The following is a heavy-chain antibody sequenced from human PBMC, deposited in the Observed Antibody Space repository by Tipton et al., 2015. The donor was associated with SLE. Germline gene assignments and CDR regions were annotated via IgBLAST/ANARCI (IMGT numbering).Heavy chain of an antibody. Sequence: TLSLTCTVSGASITNYYLSWIRQPAGKGLEWIGRIDTSGATIYNPSLKSRVTMSKDTSKNQFSLKLSSVTAADSALYFCARGGYSAGPFDPWGQGILVTISS. J-gene: IGHJ5*02. D-gene: IGHD4/OR15-4a*01. CDR1: GASITNYY. CDR3: ARGGYSAGPFDP. V-gene: IGHV4-4*07. CDR2: IDTSGAT.